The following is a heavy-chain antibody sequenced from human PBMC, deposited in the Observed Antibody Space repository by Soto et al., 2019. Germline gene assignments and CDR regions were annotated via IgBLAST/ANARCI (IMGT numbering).Heavy chain of an antibody. CDR2: IVVGSGNT. CDR1: GYTFTSYG. V-gene: IGHV1-58*02. CDR3: AARGPIDFGMDV. Sequence: SVKVSCKASGYTFTSYGISWVRQAPGQGLEWIGWIVVGSGNTNYAQKFQERVTITRDMSTSTAYMELSSLRSEDTAVYYCAARGPIDFGMDVWGQGTTVTVSS. D-gene: IGHD2-15*01. J-gene: IGHJ6*02.